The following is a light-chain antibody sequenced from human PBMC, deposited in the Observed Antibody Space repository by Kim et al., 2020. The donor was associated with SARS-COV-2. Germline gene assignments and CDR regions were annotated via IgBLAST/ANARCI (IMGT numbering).Light chain of an antibody. V-gene: IGLV4-60*03. J-gene: IGLJ3*02. Sequence: SSVKLTCTLSSGHSSYIIEWHQQQPGKAPRYLMKLEGSGSYNKGSGVPNRFSGSSSGADRYLTISNLQSEDEADYYCETWDNNTRVFGGGTKLTVL. CDR2: LEGSGSY. CDR3: ETWDNNTRV. CDR1: SGHSSYI.